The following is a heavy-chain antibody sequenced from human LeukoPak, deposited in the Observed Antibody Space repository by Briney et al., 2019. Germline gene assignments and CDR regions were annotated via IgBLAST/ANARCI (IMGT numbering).Heavy chain of an antibody. CDR2: ITTLGGHT. J-gene: IGHJ4*02. D-gene: IGHD3-22*01. Sequence: GGSLRLSCSDSGFTFSNYAMHWVRQTPGKGLEYVSGITTLGGHTDYADSVKGRFTISRDNSQDTLYLQMTSLRPEDTAVYYCVTGFYYDSSGFFPYGGRGPLVTVS. CDR3: VTGFYYDSSGFFPY. V-gene: IGHV3-64D*09. CDR1: GFTFSNYA.